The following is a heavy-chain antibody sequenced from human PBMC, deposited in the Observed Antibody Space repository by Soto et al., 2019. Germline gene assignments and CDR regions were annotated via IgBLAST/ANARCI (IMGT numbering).Heavy chain of an antibody. CDR1: GGSISSPTYY. J-gene: IGHJ4*02. CDR3: ARGLIEYSSSPLDY. D-gene: IGHD6-6*01. V-gene: IGHV4-39*01. Sequence: SETLSLTCSVSGGSISSPTYYWGWVRRAPGGGPEWIGNIFYNGRTNYNPSLQSRVTISVDTSKNQFSLRLASVTAADTAVYYCARGLIEYSSSPLDYWGQGTLVTVSS. CDR2: IFYNGRT.